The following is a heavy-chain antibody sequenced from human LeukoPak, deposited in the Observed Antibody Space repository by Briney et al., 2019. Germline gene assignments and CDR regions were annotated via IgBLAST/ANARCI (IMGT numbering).Heavy chain of an antibody. Sequence: SGKSLRLSCAASGFTFSNYAMHWVRQAPGKGLEWVSLISSGGTYEYYADSVKGRFTISRDNSKNTLYLQLNSLRAEDTAVYYCARDSTYYYDSGSSGPHYFYNWGQGTLVTVSS. CDR3: ARDSTYYYDSGSSGPHYFYN. V-gene: IGHV3-30*01. D-gene: IGHD3-10*01. CDR2: ISSGGTYE. CDR1: GFTFSNYA. J-gene: IGHJ4*02.